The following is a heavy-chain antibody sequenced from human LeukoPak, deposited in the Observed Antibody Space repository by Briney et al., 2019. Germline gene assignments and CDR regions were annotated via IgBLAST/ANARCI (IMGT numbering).Heavy chain of an antibody. V-gene: IGHV4-34*01. CDR1: GGSFSDYY. D-gene: IGHD5-18*01. CDR2: INHSGST. Sequence: SETLSLTCAVYGGSFSDYYWSWIRQPPGKGLEWIGEINHSGSTNSNPSLKSRVTISVDTSKNQFSLKLSSVTAADTAVYYCARDGYSYGYSFDYWGQGTLVTVSS. J-gene: IGHJ4*02. CDR3: ARDGYSYGYSFDY.